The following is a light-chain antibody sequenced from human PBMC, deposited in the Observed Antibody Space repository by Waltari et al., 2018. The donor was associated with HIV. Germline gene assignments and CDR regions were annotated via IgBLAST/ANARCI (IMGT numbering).Light chain of an antibody. V-gene: IGKV1-12*01. CDR3: QQAYSVPLT. CDR2: GTS. CDR1: QGISTD. J-gene: IGKJ4*01. Sequence: QITQSPFSFSASVGDRATFTCRERQGISTDLAWYQQKPGRAPKLLSFGTSTLQSGVPPRFRGSGSGTEFNLTISDLQSEDFATYYGQQAYSVPLTFGGGTRVE.